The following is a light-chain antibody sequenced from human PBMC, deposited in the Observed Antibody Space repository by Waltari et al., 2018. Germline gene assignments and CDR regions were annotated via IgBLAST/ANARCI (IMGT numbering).Light chain of an antibody. CDR1: SVHSSNV. CDR2: VNSDGSH. Sequence: QLVLTQSPSASASLGASVKLTCTLSSVHSSNVVAWHQQQPEKGPRYLMKVNSDGSHSKGDDIPDRFSGSSSGAERYLTISSLQSEDEADYYCQTGGHGTWVFGGGTKLTVL. V-gene: IGLV4-69*01. J-gene: IGLJ3*02. CDR3: QTGGHGTWV.